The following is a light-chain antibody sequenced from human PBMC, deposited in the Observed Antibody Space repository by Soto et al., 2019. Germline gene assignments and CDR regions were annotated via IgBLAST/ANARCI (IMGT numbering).Light chain of an antibody. CDR1: SSDVGGYNY. J-gene: IGLJ1*01. Sequence: QSVLTQPAARAGPPGQSITISCTGTSSDVGGYNYVSWYQQHPGKAPKLMIYDVSNRPSGVSNRFSGSKSGNTASLTISGLQAEDEADYYCSSYTSSSTLYVFGTGTKVTVL. CDR2: DVS. V-gene: IGLV2-14*01. CDR3: SSYTSSSTLYV.